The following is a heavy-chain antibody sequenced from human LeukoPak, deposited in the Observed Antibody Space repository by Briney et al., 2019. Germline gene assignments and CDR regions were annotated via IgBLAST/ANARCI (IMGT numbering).Heavy chain of an antibody. CDR2: INHSGST. CDR3: ARSRRLGDGDSLRDFQH. CDR1: GGSFSGYH. V-gene: IGHV4-34*01. J-gene: IGHJ1*01. D-gene: IGHD4-17*01. Sequence: PSETLSLTCAVYGGSFSGYHWSWIRQPPGKGLEWIGEINHSGSTNYNPSLKSRVTISVDTSKNQFSLKLSSVTAADTAVYYCARSRRLGDGDSLRDFQHWGQGTLVTVSS.